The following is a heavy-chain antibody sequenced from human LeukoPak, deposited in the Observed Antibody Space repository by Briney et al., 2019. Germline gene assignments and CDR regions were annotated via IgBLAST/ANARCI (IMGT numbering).Heavy chain of an antibody. D-gene: IGHD3-3*01. CDR2: IGTVGDP. V-gene: IGHV3-13*05. CDR1: GSTFSTHA. Sequence: PGGSLRLSCAASGSTFSTHAMHWVRQATGKGLEWVSAIGTVGDPYYPGSVKGRFTISRENAKNSLYLQMNSLRAGDTAVYYCARGFLGDAFDIWGQGTMVTVSS. J-gene: IGHJ3*02. CDR3: ARGFLGDAFDI.